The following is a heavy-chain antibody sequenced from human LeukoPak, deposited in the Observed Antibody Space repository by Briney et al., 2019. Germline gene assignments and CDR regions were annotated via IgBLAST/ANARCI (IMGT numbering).Heavy chain of an antibody. J-gene: IGHJ3*02. CDR3: AREPEPAITMVRGEVFDI. CDR1: GGIFSSYA. V-gene: IGHV1-69*13. CDR2: IIPGFGTA. D-gene: IGHD3-10*01. Sequence: SVKVSCKASGGIFSSYAISWVRQAPGQGLEWMGGIIPGFGTANYAQKFQGTVTITADVSATTVYMVLNSLRSEDTAVYYCAREPEPAITMVRGEVFDIWGQGTMVIVSS.